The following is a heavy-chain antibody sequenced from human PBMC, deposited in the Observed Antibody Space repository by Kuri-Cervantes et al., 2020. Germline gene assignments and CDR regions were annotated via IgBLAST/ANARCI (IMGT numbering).Heavy chain of an antibody. V-gene: IGHV3-30-3*01. Sequence: GESLKISCAASGFTFSDYGLHWVRQAPGKGLQWVAVMSYDGSNKYYADSVKGRFTISRDNSKNTLYLQMNSLRAEDTAVYYCARDPTSGYDSDAFDIWGQGTMVTVSS. D-gene: IGHD5-12*01. CDR2: MSYDGSNK. CDR3: ARDPTSGYDSDAFDI. J-gene: IGHJ3*02. CDR1: GFTFSDYG.